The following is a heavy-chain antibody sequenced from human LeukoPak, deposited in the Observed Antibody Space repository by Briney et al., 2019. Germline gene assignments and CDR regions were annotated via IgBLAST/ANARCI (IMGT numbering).Heavy chain of an antibody. J-gene: IGHJ4*02. CDR2: INPSGGST. D-gene: IGHD5-12*01. CDR3: ARETSLATIPYDY. V-gene: IGHV1-46*01. CDR1: GSTFTSYY. Sequence: ASVKVCCKAAGSTFTSYYMHWVRQAPGQGLEWRGIINPSGGSTSYAQKFQGRVTMTRDMSTSTVYMELSRLRSEDTAVYYCARETSLATIPYDYWGQGTLVTVSS.